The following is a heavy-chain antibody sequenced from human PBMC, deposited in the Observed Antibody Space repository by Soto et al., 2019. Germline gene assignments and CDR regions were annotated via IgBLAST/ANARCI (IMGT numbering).Heavy chain of an antibody. D-gene: IGHD3-22*01. J-gene: IGHJ6*02. CDR1: GYTFTGYY. CDR3: ARDADPLYGTMIGRPSDYYYYYGMDV. V-gene: IGHV1-2*04. Sequence: VASVKVSCKASGYTFTGYYMHWVRQAPGQGLEWMGWINPNSGGTNYAQKFQGWVTMTRDTSISTAYMELSRLRSDDTAVYYCARDADPLYGTMIGRPSDYYYYYGMDVWGQGTTVTVSS. CDR2: INPNSGGT.